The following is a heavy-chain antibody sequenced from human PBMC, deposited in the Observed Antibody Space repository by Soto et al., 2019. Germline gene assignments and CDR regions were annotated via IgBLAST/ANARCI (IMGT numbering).Heavy chain of an antibody. Sequence: SLILSCAASGFTFDDYAMHWVRQAPGKGPEWVSCIRWNSAGKVYAYSVKGRFTISRDNAKNSLFLQMDSLRPEDTALYYCVKDFRPSESHPRGYFYXWRQVTMDTVS. J-gene: IGHJ4*02. V-gene: IGHV3-9*01. CDR1: GFTFDDYA. D-gene: IGHD3-22*01. CDR2: IRWNSAGK. CDR3: VKDFRPSESHPRGYFYX.